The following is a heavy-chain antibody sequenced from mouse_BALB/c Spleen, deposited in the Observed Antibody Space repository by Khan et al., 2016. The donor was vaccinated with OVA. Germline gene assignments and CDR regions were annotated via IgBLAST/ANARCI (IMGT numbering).Heavy chain of an antibody. CDR1: GDSITRSY. CDR3: ACELRGFAY. V-gene: IGHV3-8*02. J-gene: IGHJ3*01. CDR2: ISYSGNT. D-gene: IGHD1-1*01. Sequence: EVQLQESGPSLVKPSQTLSLTCSVTGDSITRSYWNWIRKFPGNKLDYMGYISYSGNTYCNPSLKSRISITRDTSKNQYYLQLNSVTTEDTATYYCACELRGFAYWGQGTLVTVSA.